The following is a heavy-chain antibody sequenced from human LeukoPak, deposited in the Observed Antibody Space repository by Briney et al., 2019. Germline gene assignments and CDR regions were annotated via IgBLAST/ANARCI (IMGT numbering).Heavy chain of an antibody. CDR3: SAGFGSSWYDCYFDL. J-gene: IGHJ2*01. Sequence: SGGSLRLSCAAPRFTFSNYWIHWVRQAPGKGLVWVSRINSDGSSTSYADSVKGRFTISRDNAKNTLYLQMSSLRSEDTAVYYCSAGFGSSWYDCYFDLWGRGTLVTVSS. CDR1: RFTFSNYW. V-gene: IGHV3-74*01. CDR2: INSDGSST. D-gene: IGHD6-13*01.